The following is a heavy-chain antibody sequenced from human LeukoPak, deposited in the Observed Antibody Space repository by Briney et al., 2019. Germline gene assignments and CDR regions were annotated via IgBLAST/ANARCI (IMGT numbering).Heavy chain of an antibody. D-gene: IGHD6-6*01. J-gene: IGHJ6*02. CDR2: ISYDGSNK. CDR3: AKARPAIAARVGYYYGMDV. CDR1: GFTFISYG. V-gene: IGHV3-30*18. Sequence: GGSLRLSCAASGFTFISYGMHWVRQAPGKGLEWVAVISYDGSNKYYADSVKGRFTISRDNSKNTLYLQMNTLRAEDTAVYHCAKARPAIAARVGYYYGMDVWGQGTTVTVSS.